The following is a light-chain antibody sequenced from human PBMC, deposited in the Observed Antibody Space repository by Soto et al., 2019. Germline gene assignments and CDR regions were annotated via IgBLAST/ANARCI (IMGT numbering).Light chain of an antibody. CDR2: GAF. Sequence: EIVLTQSPATLSLSPGERATLSCRASQSVIGNYLAWYRQKPGQTPRLLIFGAFRRATGIPDRFSGSGSGTDFTLTISRLEPEDFAVYYCQHYLDSPWAFGQGTKVEIK. J-gene: IGKJ1*01. CDR3: QHYLDSPWA. CDR1: QSVIGNY. V-gene: IGKV3-20*01.